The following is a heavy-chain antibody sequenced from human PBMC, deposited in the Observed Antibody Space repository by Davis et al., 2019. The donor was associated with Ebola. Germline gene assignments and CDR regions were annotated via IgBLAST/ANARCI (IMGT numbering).Heavy chain of an antibody. J-gene: IGHJ4*02. CDR2: IYIGGNT. CDR1: GVIVSSNY. V-gene: IGHV3-53*01. CDR3: ARSLGYSYGVDY. Sequence: GESLKISCAASGVIVSSNYMSWVRQAPGKGLEWVSVIYIGGNTYYADSVKGRFTISRDNSMNTLYFQMNSLRVEDTAVYYCARSLGYSYGVDYWGQGTLVTVSS. D-gene: IGHD5-18*01.